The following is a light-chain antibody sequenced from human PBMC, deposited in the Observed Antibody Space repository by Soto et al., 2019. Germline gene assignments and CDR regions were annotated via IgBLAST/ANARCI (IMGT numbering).Light chain of an antibody. CDR2: GAS. CDR1: QSVSSSY. Sequence: LTQSPSTLAFSRGEIATLSCRDSQSVSSSYLAWYQHRPGQAPRLLIFGASSRATGIPDRFSGTGSGTDFTLTISRLEPEDFAVYYCQQYGNSPWTFGQGTKVDI. V-gene: IGKV3-20*01. CDR3: QQYGNSPWT. J-gene: IGKJ1*01.